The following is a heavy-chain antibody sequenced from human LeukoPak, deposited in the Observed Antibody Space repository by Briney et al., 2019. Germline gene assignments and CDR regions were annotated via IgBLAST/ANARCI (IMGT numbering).Heavy chain of an antibody. Sequence: ASVKVSCKASGYTFSISGINWVRQAPGQGLEWMGIINPSGGSTSYAQKFQGRVTMTRDTSTSTVYMELSSLRSEDTVVYYCARGEMGGYYDSSGYPGYWGQGTLVTVSS. V-gene: IGHV1-46*01. CDR1: GYTFSISG. CDR3: ARGEMGGYYDSSGYPGY. J-gene: IGHJ4*02. CDR2: INPSGGST. D-gene: IGHD3-22*01.